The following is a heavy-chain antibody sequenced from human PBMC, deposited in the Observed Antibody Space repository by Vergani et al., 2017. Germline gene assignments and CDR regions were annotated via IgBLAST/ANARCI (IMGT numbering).Heavy chain of an antibody. J-gene: IGHJ1*01. V-gene: IGHV3-30*03. CDR2: ISYDGTQE. Sequence: QVHLVESGGGVVQPGRSLRLSCVVSGFTSSYYGMHWVRQAPGKGLEWVAVISYDGTQEYYADSVKGRFTISRDNSKSTLYLQMNSLRTEDTAVYYCATKSCGAPGCQRGYIGEWGQGTLVTVSS. CDR3: ATKSCGAPGCQRGYIGE. D-gene: IGHD2-21*01. CDR1: GFTSSYYG.